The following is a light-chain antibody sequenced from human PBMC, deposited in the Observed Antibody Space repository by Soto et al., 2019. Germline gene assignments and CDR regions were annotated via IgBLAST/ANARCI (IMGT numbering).Light chain of an antibody. J-gene: IGLJ3*02. CDR1: SSDVGGYNY. Sequence: QSALTQPASVSGSPGQSITISCTGTSSDVGGYNYVSWYQQHPGKAPKLMIFEVTNRPSGVSNRFSGSKSGNTASLTISGLQAEDEADXYCSSYTSSSTLVFGGGTKLTVL. CDR2: EVT. V-gene: IGLV2-14*01. CDR3: SSYTSSSTLV.